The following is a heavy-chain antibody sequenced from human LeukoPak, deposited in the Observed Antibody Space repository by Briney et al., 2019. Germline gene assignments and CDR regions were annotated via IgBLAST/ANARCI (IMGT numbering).Heavy chain of an antibody. CDR3: ARADGTGGPCDY. V-gene: IGHV3-53*01. J-gene: IGHJ4*02. Sequence: GGSLRLSCAVSGFTVSSNYMSWVRQAPGKELEWVSVIYSGGSTHYADSVKGRFTVSRDNSKNTLFLQMNSLRAEDTAVYYCARADGTGGPCDYWGQGTLVTVSS. CDR1: GFTVSSNY. D-gene: IGHD3/OR15-3a*01. CDR2: IYSGGST.